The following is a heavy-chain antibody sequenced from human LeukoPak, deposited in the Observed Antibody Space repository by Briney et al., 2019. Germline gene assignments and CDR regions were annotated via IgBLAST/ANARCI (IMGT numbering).Heavy chain of an antibody. D-gene: IGHD2-2*01. CDR3: AREGYTSDYAGAFDI. Sequence: GGSLRLSCVASGSTLRNYIMTWVRQAPGKGLEGVSSMSIIDDSIYYADSVKGRFTISRDNSKSTLSLQMSSLRAEDTGVYYCAREGYTSDYAGAFDIWGQGSVVTVSS. CDR1: GSTLRNYI. CDR2: MSIIDDSI. J-gene: IGHJ3*02. V-gene: IGHV3-23*01.